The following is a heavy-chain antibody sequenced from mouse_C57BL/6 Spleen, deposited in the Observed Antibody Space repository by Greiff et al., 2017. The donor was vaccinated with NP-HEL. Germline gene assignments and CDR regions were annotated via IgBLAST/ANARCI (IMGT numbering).Heavy chain of an antibody. V-gene: IGHV1-69*01. CDR1: GYTFTSYW. J-gene: IGHJ1*03. Sequence: QVHVKQPGAELVMPGASVKLSCKASGYTFTSYWMHWVKQRPGQGLEWIGEIDPSDSYTNYNQKFKGKSTLTVDKSSSTAYMQLSSLTSEDSAVYYCARYYSNYVYWYFDVWGTGTTVTVSS. CDR2: IDPSDSYT. CDR3: ARYYSNYVYWYFDV. D-gene: IGHD2-5*01.